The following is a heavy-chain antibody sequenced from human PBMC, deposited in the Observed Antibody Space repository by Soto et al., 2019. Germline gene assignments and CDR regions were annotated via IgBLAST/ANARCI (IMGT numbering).Heavy chain of an antibody. CDR3: ANSLSRGMKIRQWLVPFDY. Sequence: GGSLRLSCAASGFTFSSYAMSWVRQAPGKGLEWVSAISGSGGSTYYADSVKGRFTISRDNSKNTLYLQMNSLRAEDTAVYYCANSLSRGMKIRQWLVPFDYWGQGTLVTVSS. V-gene: IGHV3-23*01. J-gene: IGHJ4*02. CDR2: ISGSGGST. CDR1: GFTFSSYA. D-gene: IGHD6-19*01.